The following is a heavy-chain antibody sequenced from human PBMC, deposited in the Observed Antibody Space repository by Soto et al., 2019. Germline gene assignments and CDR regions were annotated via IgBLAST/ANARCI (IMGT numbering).Heavy chain of an antibody. J-gene: IGHJ6*02. V-gene: IGHV4-59*01. CDR1: GGSITSSY. CDR2: IYDTGISGYTPST. Sequence: SETLSLTCTVSGGSITSSYWSWIRRPPGKGLEWIAYIYDTGISGYTPSTSYNPSLKSRVTMSMDTSKSQFSLKLTSVTAADTAVYYCARGEDAFFYYGLDVWGQGITVTVSS. CDR3: ARGEDAFFYYGLDV.